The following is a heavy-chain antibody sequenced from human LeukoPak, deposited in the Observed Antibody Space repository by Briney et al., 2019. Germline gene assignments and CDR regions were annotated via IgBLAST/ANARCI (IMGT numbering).Heavy chain of an antibody. V-gene: IGHV3-21*01. CDR3: AGDFSQSRNSDY. D-gene: IGHD4-23*01. CDR2: ITGSSNFM. J-gene: IGHJ4*02. Sequence: GGSLRLSCAASGFTFSTYSMNWVRQAPGKGLEWVSSITGSSNFMSYADSVKGRFTISRDNARNSLYLQMNSLRAEDTAVYYCAGDFSQSRNSDYWGQGTLVTVSS. CDR1: GFTFSTYS.